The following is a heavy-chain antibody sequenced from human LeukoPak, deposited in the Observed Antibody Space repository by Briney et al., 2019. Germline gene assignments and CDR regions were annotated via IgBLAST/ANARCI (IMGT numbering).Heavy chain of an antibody. CDR1: GFTFSSYE. J-gene: IGHJ5*02. CDR2: ISKTGNSGYTI. Sequence: GGSLRLSCAASGFTFSSYEMDWVRQVPGKGLEWLAYISKTGNSGYTIHYADSVKGRFIISRDNAKNSVYLQMNNLRAEDTAVYHCSSLWELLGSWGQGTLVTVSS. V-gene: IGHV3-48*03. D-gene: IGHD2-15*01. CDR3: SSLWELLGS.